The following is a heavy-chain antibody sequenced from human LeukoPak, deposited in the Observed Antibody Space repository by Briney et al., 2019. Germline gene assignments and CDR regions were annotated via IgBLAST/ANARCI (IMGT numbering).Heavy chain of an antibody. CDR1: GYTFTGYY. Sequence: ASVKVSCKASGYTFTGYYMHWVRQAPGQGLEWMGWINPNSGGTNYAQKFQGRVTMTRDTSISTAYMELSRLRSDDTAVYYCAREYRAAAGTGYFDYWDQGTLVTVSS. D-gene: IGHD6-13*01. J-gene: IGHJ4*02. V-gene: IGHV1-2*02. CDR2: INPNSGGT. CDR3: AREYRAAAGTGYFDY.